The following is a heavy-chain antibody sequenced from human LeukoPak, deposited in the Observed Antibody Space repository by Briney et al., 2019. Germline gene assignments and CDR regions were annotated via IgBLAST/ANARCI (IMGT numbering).Heavy chain of an antibody. CDR2: ISGSGGST. CDR3: VRSIITMDNYYYMDV. J-gene: IGHJ6*03. Sequence: GGSLRLSCAASGFTFSSYAMSWVRQAPGKGLEWVSAISGSGGSTYYADSVKGRFTISRDNSKNTLYLQMNSLRAEDTALYYCVRSIITMDNYYYMDVWGKGATVTISS. D-gene: IGHD3-10*01. V-gene: IGHV3-23*01. CDR1: GFTFSSYA.